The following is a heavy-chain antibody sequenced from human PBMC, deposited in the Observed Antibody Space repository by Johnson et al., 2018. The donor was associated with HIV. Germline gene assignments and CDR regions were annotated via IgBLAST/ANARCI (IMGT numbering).Heavy chain of an antibody. J-gene: IGHJ3*02. D-gene: IGHD2-21*01. Sequence: QVQLVESGGGLVKPGGSLRLSCAASGFKFSDYHMSWIRQAPGKGLEWVSYISSGGRTIYYADSVKGRFTISRDNVKHSLYLQMNHLTTEDTALYYCAKSVVVVIAGDNDDAFDIWGQGTMVTVSS. CDR3: AKSVVVVIAGDNDDAFDI. CDR1: GFKFSDYH. V-gene: IGHV3-11*04. CDR2: ISSGGRTI.